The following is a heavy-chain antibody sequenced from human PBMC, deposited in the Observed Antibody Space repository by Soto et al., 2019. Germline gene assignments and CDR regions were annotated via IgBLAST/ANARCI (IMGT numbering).Heavy chain of an antibody. J-gene: IGHJ3*02. D-gene: IGHD6-19*01. CDR1: GYTFTGYY. Sequence: ASVKVSCKASGYTFTGYYMHWVRQAPGQGLEWMGWINPNSGGTNYAQKFQGWVTMTRDTSISTAYMELSRLRSDDTAVYYCAPSTTAVGDIGGAFDIWGQGTMVTVSS. CDR2: INPNSGGT. CDR3: APSTTAVGDIGGAFDI. V-gene: IGHV1-2*04.